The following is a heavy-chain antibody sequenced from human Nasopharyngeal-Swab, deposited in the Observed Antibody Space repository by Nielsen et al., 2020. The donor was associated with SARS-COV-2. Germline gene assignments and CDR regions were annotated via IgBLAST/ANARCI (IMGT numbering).Heavy chain of an antibody. V-gene: IGHV4-59*12. CDR1: GGSISSYY. D-gene: IGHD3-22*01. CDR3: ARGRDYYDSSGPFDY. CDR2: IYYSGST. J-gene: IGHJ4*02. Sequence: SETLSLTCTVSGGSISSYYWSWIRQPPGKGLEWIGYIYYSGSTNYNPSLKSRVTISVDTSKNQFSLKLSSVTAADTAVYYCARGRDYYDSSGPFDYWGQGTLVTVSS.